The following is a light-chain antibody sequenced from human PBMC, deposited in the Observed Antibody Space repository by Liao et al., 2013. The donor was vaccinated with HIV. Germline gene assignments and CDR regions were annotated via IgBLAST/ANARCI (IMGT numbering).Light chain of an antibody. CDR1: KLGDKY. CDR3: QAWDSSTASYV. Sequence: SYELTQPPSVSVSPGQTASITCSGDKLGDKYAYWYQQKPGQSPVLVIFQDSKRPSGIPERFSASNSGNTATLTISGTQSIDEADYYCQAWDSSTASYVFGTGTKVTVL. J-gene: IGLJ1*01. CDR2: QDS. V-gene: IGLV3-1*01.